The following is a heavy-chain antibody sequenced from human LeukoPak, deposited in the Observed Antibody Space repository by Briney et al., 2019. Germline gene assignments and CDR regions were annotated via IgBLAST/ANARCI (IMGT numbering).Heavy chain of an antibody. CDR3: AKAYRGYSYLFDY. CDR1: GFTFNNYA. D-gene: IGHD5-18*01. V-gene: IGHV3-23*01. J-gene: IGHJ4*02. CDR2: ISDNGGDT. Sequence: GGSLRLSCAASGFTFNNYAMSWVRQAPGKGLEWVSAISDNGGDTKYADSVKGRFTISRDNSKNTLYLQMNSLRAEDTAVYYCAKAYRGYSYLFDYWGQGTLVTVSS.